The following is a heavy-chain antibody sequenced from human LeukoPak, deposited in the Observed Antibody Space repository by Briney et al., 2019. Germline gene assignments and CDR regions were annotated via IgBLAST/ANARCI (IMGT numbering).Heavy chain of an antibody. D-gene: IGHD6-13*01. CDR1: GYTFTGYY. Sequence: ASVKVSCKASGYTFTGYYMHWVRQAPGQGPEWMGWINPNSGGTNYAQKLQGRATMTTDTSTSTAYMELRSLRSDDTAVYYCARVRDSSSWYRVFGAFDIWGQGTMVTVSS. J-gene: IGHJ3*02. V-gene: IGHV1-2*02. CDR2: INPNSGGT. CDR3: ARVRDSSSWYRVFGAFDI.